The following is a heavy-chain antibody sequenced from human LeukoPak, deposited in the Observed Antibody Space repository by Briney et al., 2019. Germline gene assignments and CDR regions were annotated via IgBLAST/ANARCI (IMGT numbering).Heavy chain of an antibody. CDR3: ARDLPPAPWNGMDV. CDR2: IYSGGTI. D-gene: IGHD2-2*01. J-gene: IGHJ6*02. V-gene: IGHV3-53*01. Sequence: GGSLRLSCAASRFTVSSNYMSWVRQAPGKGLEWVSIIYSGGTIHYADSVKGRFTISRDNSKNTLYLQMNSLRPEDTAVYYCARDLPPAPWNGMDVWGQGTTVTVSS. CDR1: RFTVSSNY.